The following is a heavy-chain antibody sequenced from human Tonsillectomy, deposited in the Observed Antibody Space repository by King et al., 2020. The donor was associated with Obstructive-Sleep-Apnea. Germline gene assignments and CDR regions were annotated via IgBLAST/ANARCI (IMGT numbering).Heavy chain of an antibody. CDR3: AHAIQLLFFY. CDR2: IYWVDDK. Sequence: ITLKESGPTLVKPTQTLTLTCTFSGFSLSTSGVGVGWIRQPPGKALEWLALIYWVDDKRYIPSLKRRLTITKDTSKNQVVLTMTNMDPVDTATYYCAHAIQLLFFYWGQGTLVTVSS. J-gene: IGHJ4*02. CDR1: GFSLSTSGVG. D-gene: IGHD5-18*01. V-gene: IGHV2-5*02.